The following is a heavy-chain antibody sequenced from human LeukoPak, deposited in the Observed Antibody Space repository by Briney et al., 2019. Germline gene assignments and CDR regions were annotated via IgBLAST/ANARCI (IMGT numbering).Heavy chain of an antibody. CDR3: ARGMVTATSPFDP. CDR2: INPNSGGT. J-gene: IGHJ5*02. Sequence: ASVKVSCKASGYTFTGYYLHWVRQAPGQGLEWMGWINPNSGGTNYAQKFQGRVTMTRDTSISTAYMELSRLRSDDTAVYYCARGMVTATSPFDPWGQGTLVTVSS. D-gene: IGHD2-21*02. V-gene: IGHV1-2*02. CDR1: GYTFTGYY.